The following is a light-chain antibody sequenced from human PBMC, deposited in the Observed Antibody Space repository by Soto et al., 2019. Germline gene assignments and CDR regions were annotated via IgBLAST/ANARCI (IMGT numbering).Light chain of an antibody. CDR2: DVS. V-gene: IGLV2-14*01. CDR3: SSYTRSNTYV. J-gene: IGLJ1*01. Sequence: QSVLTQPASVSGSPGQSITISCTGTSSDVGDYNYVSWYQQHPGKAPQLMIYDVSNRPSGVSNRFSGSKYGNTASLTISGLQAEDYADYYCSSYTRSNTYVFGIGTTLTVL. CDR1: SSDVGDYNY.